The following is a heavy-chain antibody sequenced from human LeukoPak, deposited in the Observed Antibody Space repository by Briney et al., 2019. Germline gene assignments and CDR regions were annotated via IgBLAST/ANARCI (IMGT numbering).Heavy chain of an antibody. D-gene: IGHD3-9*01. CDR2: INAGNGNT. CDR3: ARDRLYYDILTGYQGHFDY. V-gene: IGHV1-3*01. J-gene: IGHJ4*02. Sequence: ASVKVSCKASGYTFTSYAMHWVRQAPGQRLEWMGWINAGNGNTKYSQKFQGRVTITRDTSASTAYMELSSLGSEDTAVYYCARDRLYYDILTGYQGHFDYWGQGTLVTVSS. CDR1: GYTFTSYA.